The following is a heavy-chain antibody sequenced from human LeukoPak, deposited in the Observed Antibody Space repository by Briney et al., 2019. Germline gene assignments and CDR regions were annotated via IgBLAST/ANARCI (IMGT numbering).Heavy chain of an antibody. D-gene: IGHD6-19*01. J-gene: IGHJ6*02. V-gene: IGHV3-53*01. CDR2: IYSGGSI. Sequence: GGSLRLSCAASGFTVSSNYMTWVRQGPGKGLEWVSVIYSGGSISHADSVKGRFTISRDNSKNTLYLQMNSLRAEDTAVYYCAREEAVAGRGHYGMDVWGQGTTVTVSS. CDR3: AREEAVAGRGHYGMDV. CDR1: GFTVSSNY.